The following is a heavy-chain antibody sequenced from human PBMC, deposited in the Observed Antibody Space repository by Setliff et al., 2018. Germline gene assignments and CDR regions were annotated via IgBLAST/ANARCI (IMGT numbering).Heavy chain of an antibody. CDR1: GSTLTELT. Sequence: ASVKVSCKVSGSTLTELTMYWVRQAPGKGLEWMGSFNPEDDEIIYAQKFLGRVTMTEDTSTDTAYMELSSLRSEDTAVYYCARFGPGLNDYGDFPYLPEEYYYYVMDVWGQGTTVTVSS. CDR3: ARFGPGLNDYGDFPYLPEEYYYYVMDV. CDR2: FNPEDDEI. D-gene: IGHD4-17*01. J-gene: IGHJ6*02. V-gene: IGHV1-24*01.